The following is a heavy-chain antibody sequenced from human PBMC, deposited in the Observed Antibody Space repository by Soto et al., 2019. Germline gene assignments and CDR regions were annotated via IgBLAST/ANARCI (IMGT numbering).Heavy chain of an antibody. V-gene: IGHV1-2*02. J-gene: IGHJ6*02. CDR3: ARDGKGDYYLLTGYYNYYGMDV. Sequence: ASVKVSCKAAGYSFTVYNLHWVRQAPGQGLEWMGWINPNSGGTNYAQKFQGRVTMTRDTSISLAYMELSRLRSDDTAVYYCARDGKGDYYLLTGYYNYYGMDVWGQGTTVTVSS. CDR1: GYSFTVYN. CDR2: INPNSGGT. D-gene: IGHD3-9*01.